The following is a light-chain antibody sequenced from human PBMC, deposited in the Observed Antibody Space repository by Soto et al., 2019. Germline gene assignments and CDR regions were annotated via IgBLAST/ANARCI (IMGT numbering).Light chain of an antibody. CDR3: QQYNSFSL. J-gene: IGKJ3*01. Sequence: DIQMTQSPSTLSASVGDRVTITCRASQSISSWLAWYQQKPGKAPKLLIYKASSLESGVPSRFSGSGSGTEVTLTISSLQPDDFATYYCQQYNSFSLFGPGTKVDIK. V-gene: IGKV1-5*03. CDR1: QSISSW. CDR2: KAS.